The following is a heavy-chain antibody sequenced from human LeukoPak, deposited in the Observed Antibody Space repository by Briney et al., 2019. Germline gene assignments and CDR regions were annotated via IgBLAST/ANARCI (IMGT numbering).Heavy chain of an antibody. Sequence: GGSLRLSCAASGFTFSSYAMHWVRQAPGKGLEWVAVISYDGSNKYYADSVKGRFTISRDNSKNTLYLQMNSLRAEDTAVYYCAREARRVPAATSLDYWGQGTLVTVSS. CDR1: GFTFSSYA. J-gene: IGHJ4*02. CDR3: AREARRVPAATSLDY. D-gene: IGHD2-2*01. V-gene: IGHV3-30-3*01. CDR2: ISYDGSNK.